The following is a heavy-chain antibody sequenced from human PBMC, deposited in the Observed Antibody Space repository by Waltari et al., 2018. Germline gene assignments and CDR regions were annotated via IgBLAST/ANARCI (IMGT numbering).Heavy chain of an antibody. D-gene: IGHD4-17*01. Sequence: VQLVQPGPEVKTPGASVKVPCRASGFSVTSSDIYGVRQAAGQGVEWMGWMNPDSGNTGYAEKCQGRVTMTRDTSISTAYMELSSLRSEDTAVYYCAREFYYSDAFTGVWGQGTLVTVSS. CDR1: GFSVTSSD. V-gene: IGHV1-8*01. CDR3: AREFYYSDAFTGV. J-gene: IGHJ4*02. CDR2: MNPDSGNT.